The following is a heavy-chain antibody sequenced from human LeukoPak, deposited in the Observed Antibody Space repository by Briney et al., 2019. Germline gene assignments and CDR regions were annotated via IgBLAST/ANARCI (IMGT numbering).Heavy chain of an antibody. CDR1: GGTFSSYA. CDR3: ARDNIAVAPGAFDI. D-gene: IGHD6-19*01. V-gene: IGHV1-69*04. CDR2: IIPILGIA. Sequence: ASVKVSCKASGGTFSSYAISWVRQAPGQGLEWMGRIIPILGIANYAQKFQGRVTITADKSTSTAYMELSSLRSEDTAVYYCARDNIAVAPGAFDIWGQGTMVTVSS. J-gene: IGHJ3*02.